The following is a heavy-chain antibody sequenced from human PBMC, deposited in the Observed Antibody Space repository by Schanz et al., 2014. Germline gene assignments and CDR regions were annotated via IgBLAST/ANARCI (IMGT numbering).Heavy chain of an antibody. Sequence: QVQLVQSEAEVKKPGSSVKVSCKASRSTFSSYSISWVRQAPGQGLEWLGWMNANSGNPGFAQKFRGRVTMTRDTTTSTVDIELRSHRSDDTAGYYCSRGYDVWDRWGQGTLVIVSS. CDR2: MNANSGNP. J-gene: IGHJ4*02. CDR1: RSTFSSYS. V-gene: IGHV1-8*02. D-gene: IGHD3-3*01. CDR3: SRGYDVWDR.